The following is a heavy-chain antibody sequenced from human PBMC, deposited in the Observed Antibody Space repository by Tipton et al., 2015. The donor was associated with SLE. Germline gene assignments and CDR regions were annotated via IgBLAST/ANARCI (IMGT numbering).Heavy chain of an antibody. CDR1: GYTFTSYY. CDR2: INPSGGST. Sequence: QSGAEVKKPGASVKVSCMASGYTFTSYYMHWVRQAPGQGLEWMGIINPSGGSTSYAQKFQGRVTMTRDTSTSTVYMELSSLRSEDTAVYYCARGPVRGGRLDYYFDYWGQGTLVTVSS. V-gene: IGHV1-46*01. CDR3: ARGPVRGGRLDYYFDY. D-gene: IGHD3-10*02. J-gene: IGHJ4*02.